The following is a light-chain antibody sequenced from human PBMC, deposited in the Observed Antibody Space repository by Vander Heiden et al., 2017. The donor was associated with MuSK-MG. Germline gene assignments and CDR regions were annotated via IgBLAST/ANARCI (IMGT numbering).Light chain of an antibody. CDR1: QNIDTY. Sequence: DIQVTQSPSSLSASVGDSVTITCRATQNIDTYLNWYQVKPGKAPEVLIYTASSLQSGVPSRFSGSGSGTDFTLSINSLQPEDSATYYCQQSDSSPWTFGQGTKVEIK. J-gene: IGKJ1*01. V-gene: IGKV1-39*01. CDR2: TAS. CDR3: QQSDSSPWT.